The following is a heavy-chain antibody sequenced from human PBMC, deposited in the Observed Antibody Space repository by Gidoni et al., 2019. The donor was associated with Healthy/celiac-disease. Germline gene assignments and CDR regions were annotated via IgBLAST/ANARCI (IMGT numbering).Heavy chain of an antibody. CDR2: IYYSGST. CDR3: AREVITFGGVLDYFDY. Sequence: QVQLQESGPGLVKPSQTLSLTCTVSGGSISSGGYYWSWIRQHPGKGLEWIGYIYYSGSTYYNPSLKSRVTISVDTSKNQFSLKLSSVTAADTAVYYCAREVITFGGVLDYFDYWGQGTLVTVSS. V-gene: IGHV4-31*03. CDR1: GGSISSGGYY. J-gene: IGHJ4*02. D-gene: IGHD3-16*01.